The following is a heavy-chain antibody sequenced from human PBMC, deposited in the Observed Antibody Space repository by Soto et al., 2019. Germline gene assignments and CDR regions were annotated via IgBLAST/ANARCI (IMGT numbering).Heavy chain of an antibody. D-gene: IGHD2-21*02. V-gene: IGHV3-48*02. Sequence: EVQLVESRGGLVQPGGSLRLSCAASGFTFSNYNMNWVRQAPGKGLEWLSYISGSSTTLYYADSVTGRFTVSRDNAKNSRYLQMSSLSDEDTAVYYCARADCPNYDYYGMDVWGQGTTVTVSS. J-gene: IGHJ6*02. CDR3: ARADCPNYDYYGMDV. CDR2: ISGSSTTL. CDR1: GFTFSNYN.